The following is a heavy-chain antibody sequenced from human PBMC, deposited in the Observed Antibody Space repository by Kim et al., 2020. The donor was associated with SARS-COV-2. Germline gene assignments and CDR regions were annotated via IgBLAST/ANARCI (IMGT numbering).Heavy chain of an antibody. CDR2: IKSKTDGGTT. CDR1: GFTFSNAW. Sequence: GGSLRLSCAASGFTFSNAWMSWVRQAPGKGLEWVGRIKSKTDGGTTDYAAPVKGRFTISRDDSKNTLYLQMNSLKTEDTAVYYCTTDLLLWFGELLYPSDYWGQGTLVTVSS. CDR3: TTDLLLWFGELLYPSDY. D-gene: IGHD3-10*01. V-gene: IGHV3-15*01. J-gene: IGHJ4*02.